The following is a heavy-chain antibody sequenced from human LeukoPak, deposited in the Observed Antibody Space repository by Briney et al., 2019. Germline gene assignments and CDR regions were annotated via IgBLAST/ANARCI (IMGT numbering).Heavy chain of an antibody. J-gene: IGHJ4*02. V-gene: IGHV4-34*01. CDR2: INHSGST. CDR3: ARRGYYGSGSYSY. Sequence: SETLSLTCTVSGGSISSYYWSWIRQPPGKGLEWIGEINHSGSTNYNPSLKSRVTISVDTSKNQFSLKLSSVTAAGTAVYYCARRGYYGSGSYSYWGQGTLVTVSS. D-gene: IGHD3-10*01. CDR1: GGSISSYY.